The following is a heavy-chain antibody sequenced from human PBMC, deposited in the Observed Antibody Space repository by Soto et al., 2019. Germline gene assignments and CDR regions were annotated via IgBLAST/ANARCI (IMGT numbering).Heavy chain of an antibody. J-gene: IGHJ1*01. V-gene: IGHV4-59*01. CDR1: GVSISSYY. CDR2: IYYSGST. D-gene: IGHD2-8*01. Sequence: SETRSLTCTLSGVSISSYYWSWIRQPPGKGLEWIGYIYYSGSTNYNPSLKSRVTISVDTSKNQFSLKLSSVTAADTAVYYCARGVTNDYYFQHWGQGTLVTVS. CDR3: ARGVTNDYYFQH.